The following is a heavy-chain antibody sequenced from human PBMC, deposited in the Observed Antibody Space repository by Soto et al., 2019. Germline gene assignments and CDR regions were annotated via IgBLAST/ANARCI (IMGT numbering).Heavy chain of an antibody. CDR3: VGVAAAGTMEIHYGMDV. J-gene: IGHJ6*02. CDR1: GGSFSGYY. Sequence: SETLSLTCAVYGGSFSGYYWSWIRQPPGKGLEWIGEINHSGSTNYNPSLKSRVTISVDTSKNQFSLKLSSVTAADTAVYYCVGVAAAGTMEIHYGMDVWGQGTTVTVSS. CDR2: INHSGST. V-gene: IGHV4-34*01. D-gene: IGHD6-13*01.